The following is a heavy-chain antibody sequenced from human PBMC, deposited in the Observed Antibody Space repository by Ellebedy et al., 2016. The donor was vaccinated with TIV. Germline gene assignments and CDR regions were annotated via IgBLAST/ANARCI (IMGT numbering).Heavy chain of an antibody. CDR1: GFTVTNNY. J-gene: IGHJ6*04. Sequence: GESLKISCAASGFTVTNNYMSWVRQAPGKGLEWVSLIQSDGRTYYADSVKGRFTISRDNSKNTLYLQMSSLRAEDTAVYYCAKGVVWGNGTTVTVSS. CDR2: IQSDGRT. V-gene: IGHV3-53*01. CDR3: AKGVV.